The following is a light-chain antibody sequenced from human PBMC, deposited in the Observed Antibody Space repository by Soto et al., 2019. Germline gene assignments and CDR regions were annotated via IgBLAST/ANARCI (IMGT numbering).Light chain of an antibody. J-gene: IGKJ1*01. CDR1: QSVTSN. CDR2: GAS. Sequence: EIVLTQSPATLSLSPGERATLSCRASQSVTSNLAWHQQKPGQAPRLLIYGASTRATDIPARFSGSGSGTEFTLTISSLQSEDFAVYYCQQYNNWPRTFGQGTNVDI. V-gene: IGKV3-15*01. CDR3: QQYNNWPRT.